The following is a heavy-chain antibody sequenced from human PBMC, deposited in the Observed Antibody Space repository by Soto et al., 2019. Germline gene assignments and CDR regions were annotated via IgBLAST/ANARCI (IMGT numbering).Heavy chain of an antibody. V-gene: IGHV4-34*01. Sequence: PSETLSLTCAVYGGSFSGYYWSWIRQPPRKGLEWIGEINHSGSTNYNPSLKSRVTISVDTSKNQFSLKLSSVTAADTAVYYCARGLTIFGVVIHYYYGMDVWGQGTTVTVSS. J-gene: IGHJ6*02. CDR2: INHSGST. CDR3: ARGLTIFGVVIHYYYGMDV. CDR1: GGSFSGYY. D-gene: IGHD3-3*01.